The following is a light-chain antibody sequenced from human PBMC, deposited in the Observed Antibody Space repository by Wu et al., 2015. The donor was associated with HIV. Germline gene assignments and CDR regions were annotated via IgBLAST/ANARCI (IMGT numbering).Light chain of an antibody. J-gene: IGKJ1*01. V-gene: IGKV1-17*03. CDR3: QHYSDLSPWT. Sequence: DIQMTQSPSAMSASVGDRVTITCRASQGINNYLVWFQQKPGKVPERLIYAASSLQSGVPSRFSGSGSGTEFTLTINNLQPDDFAVYYCQHYSDLSPWTFGQGTYVEIK. CDR2: AAS. CDR1: QGINNY.